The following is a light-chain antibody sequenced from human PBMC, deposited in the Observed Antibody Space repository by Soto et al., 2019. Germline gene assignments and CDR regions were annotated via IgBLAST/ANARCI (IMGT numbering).Light chain of an antibody. CDR3: GSYAGSYPYV. V-gene: IGLV2-11*01. J-gene: IGLJ1*01. CDR1: SSDVGGYNY. CDR2: DVS. Sequence: QSALTQPRSVSGSPGQSVTISCTGTSSDVGGYNYVSWYQQHPGKAPKLMIYDVSKRPSGVPDRFSGSKSGNTASLTISGLQAEDEADYYCGSYAGSYPYVLVPGTKLTVL.